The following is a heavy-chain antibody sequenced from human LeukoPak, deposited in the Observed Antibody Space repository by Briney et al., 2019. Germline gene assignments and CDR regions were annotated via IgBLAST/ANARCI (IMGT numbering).Heavy chain of an antibody. D-gene: IGHD2-2*02. J-gene: IGHJ6*03. CDR3: ARGYCSSTSCYNYYYYMDV. V-gene: IGHV4-61*02. Sequence: SETLSLTCTVSGGSISSSSYYWSWIRQPAGKGLEWIGRIYTSGSTNYNPSLKSRVTMSVDTSKNQFSLKLSSVTAADTAVYYCARGYCSSTSCYNYYYYMDVWGKGTTVTVSS. CDR2: IYTSGST. CDR1: GGSISSSSYY.